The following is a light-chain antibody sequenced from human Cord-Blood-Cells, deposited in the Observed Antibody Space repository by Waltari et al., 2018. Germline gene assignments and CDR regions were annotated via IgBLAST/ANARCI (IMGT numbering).Light chain of an antibody. V-gene: IGKV1-39*01. J-gene: IGKJ2*01. CDR1: QSISSY. CDR3: QQSYSTPHT. Sequence: DIQMTQSPSSLSASVGDRVTITCRASQSISSYLNWYQQNPGNARKLLIYAGASLQSGGPSRFSGSGSGTDFTLTISSLQPEDFATYYCQQSYSTPHTFGQGTKLEIK. CDR2: AGA.